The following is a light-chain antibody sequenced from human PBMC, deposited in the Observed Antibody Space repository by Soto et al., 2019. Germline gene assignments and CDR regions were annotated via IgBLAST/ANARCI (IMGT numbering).Light chain of an antibody. J-gene: IGLJ2*01. CDR1: SSDVGSYTS. Sequence: QSVLTQPASVSGSPGQSITISCTGASSDVGSYTSVSWYQHHPGKAPKLIIYDVRNRPSGLSDRFSGSKSDNTASLTISGLQAEDEADYYCSSYTTSSTVFGGGTKLTVL. V-gene: IGLV2-14*03. CDR3: SSYTTSSTV. CDR2: DVR.